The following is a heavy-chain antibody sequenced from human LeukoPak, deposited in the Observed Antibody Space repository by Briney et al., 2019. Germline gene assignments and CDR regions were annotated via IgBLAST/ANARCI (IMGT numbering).Heavy chain of an antibody. Sequence: SETLSLTCTVSGGSISSHYWSWIRQPPGKGLEWIGYIYYSGGTNYNPSLKSRVTISVDTSKNQFSLKLSSVTAADTAVYYCASSNGEYSSSRYFDYWGQGTLVTVSS. CDR3: ASSNGEYSSSRYFDY. J-gene: IGHJ4*02. V-gene: IGHV4-59*11. CDR2: IYYSGGT. D-gene: IGHD6-6*01. CDR1: GGSISSHY.